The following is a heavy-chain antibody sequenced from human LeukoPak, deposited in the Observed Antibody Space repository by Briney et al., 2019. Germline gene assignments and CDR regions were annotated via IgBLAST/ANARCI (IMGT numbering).Heavy chain of an antibody. CDR2: IYYSGST. J-gene: IGHJ6*03. V-gene: IGHV4-39*07. CDR1: GGSISSSSYY. CDR3: AKKDYYYMDV. Sequence: SETLSLTCTVSGGSISSSSYYWGWIRQPPGKGLEWIGSIYYSGSTYYNPSLKSRVTISVDKPKNQFSLKLRSVTAADTAVYYCAKKDYYYMDVWGKGTTVTVSS.